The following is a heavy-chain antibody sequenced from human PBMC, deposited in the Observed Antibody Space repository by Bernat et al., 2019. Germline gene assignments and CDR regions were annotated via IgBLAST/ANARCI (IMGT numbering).Heavy chain of an antibody. CDR2: IYYSGGT. J-gene: IGHJ6*02. Sequence: QLQLQESGPGLVKPSETLSLICTVSGGSISSGSHYWGWIRQPPGKGLEWIGSIYYSGGTYYSPSLKSRATVSVDTSKNQFSLKLNCVTAADTAVYYCARVFLSETYYYHGMDVWGQGTTVTVSS. D-gene: IGHD3-10*01. V-gene: IGHV4-39*01. CDR3: ARVFLSETYYYHGMDV. CDR1: GGSISSGSHY.